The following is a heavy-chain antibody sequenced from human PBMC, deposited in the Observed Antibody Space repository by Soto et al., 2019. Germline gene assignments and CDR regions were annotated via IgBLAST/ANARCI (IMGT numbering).Heavy chain of an antibody. D-gene: IGHD3-22*01. CDR3: VREEASGSSGLTYHYYYNGMDV. CDR1: GFTFNGYW. Sequence: GRSLRLSCEASGFTFNGYWMNWVRQAPGKGLEWVAYVTTSGDTMFYADSVEGRFAISRDVPKNSVHLQMNSLGDEDTAVYYCVREEASGSSGLTYHYYYNGMDVWGQGTTVTVSS. CDR2: VTTSGDTM. J-gene: IGHJ6*02. V-gene: IGHV3-48*02.